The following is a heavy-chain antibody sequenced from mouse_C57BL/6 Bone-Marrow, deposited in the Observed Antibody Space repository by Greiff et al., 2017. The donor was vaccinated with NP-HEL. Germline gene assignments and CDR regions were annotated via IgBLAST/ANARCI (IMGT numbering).Heavy chain of an antibody. J-gene: IGHJ2*01. Sequence: VKLMESGAELVKPGASVKLSCKASGYTFTSYWMQWVKQRPGQGLEWIGEIDPSDSYTNYNQKFKGKATLTVDTSSSTAYMQLSSLTSEDSAVYYCAREGPYYGSSGYFDYWGQGTTLTVSS. CDR3: AREGPYYGSSGYFDY. V-gene: IGHV1-50*01. CDR2: IDPSDSYT. CDR1: GYTFTSYW. D-gene: IGHD1-1*01.